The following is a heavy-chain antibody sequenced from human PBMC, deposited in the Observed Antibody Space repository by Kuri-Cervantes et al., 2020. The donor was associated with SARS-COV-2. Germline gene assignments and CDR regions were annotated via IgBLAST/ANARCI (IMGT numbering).Heavy chain of an antibody. Sequence: GGSLRLSCAASGFTFSNAWMSWVRQAPGKGLEWVGRIKSKTDGGTTGYAAPVKGRFTISRDDSKNTLYLQMNSLKTEDTAVYYCTTDPGGSYAYYYYIDVWGKGTTVTVSS. CDR3: TTDPGGSYAYYYYIDV. D-gene: IGHD1-26*01. J-gene: IGHJ6*03. CDR2: IKSKTDGGTT. V-gene: IGHV3-15*01. CDR1: GFTFSNAW.